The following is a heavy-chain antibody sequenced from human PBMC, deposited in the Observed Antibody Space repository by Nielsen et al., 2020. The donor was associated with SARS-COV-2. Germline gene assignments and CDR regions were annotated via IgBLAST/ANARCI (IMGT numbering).Heavy chain of an antibody. J-gene: IGHJ6*02. D-gene: IGHD6-13*01. CDR1: GFTFSSYA. CDR2: ISGSGGST. CDR3: AKLKVRHLGAAADVYYYGMDV. Sequence: GESLKISCAASGFTFSSYAMSWVRQAPGKGLEWVSAISGSGGSTYYADSVKGRFTISRDNSKNTLYLQMNSLRAEDTAVYYCAKLKVRHLGAAADVYYYGMDVWGQGTTVTVSS. V-gene: IGHV3-23*01.